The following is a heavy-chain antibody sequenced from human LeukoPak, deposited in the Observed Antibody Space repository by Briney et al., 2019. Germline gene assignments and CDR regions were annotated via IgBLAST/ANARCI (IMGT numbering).Heavy chain of an antibody. CDR1: GYSFTSYW. CDR2: IYPGDSDT. CDR3: ARPSLLYSSGWWGDYFDY. D-gene: IGHD6-19*01. Sequence: PGESLKISCKGSGYSFTSYWIGWVRQMPGKGLEWMGIIYPGDSDTRYSPSFQGQVTISADKSISTAYLQWSSLKASDTAMYYCARPSLLYSSGWWGDYFDYWGQGTLVTVSS. V-gene: IGHV5-51*01. J-gene: IGHJ4*02.